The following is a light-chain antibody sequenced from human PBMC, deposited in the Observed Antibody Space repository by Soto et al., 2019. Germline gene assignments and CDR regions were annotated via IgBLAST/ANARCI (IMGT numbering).Light chain of an antibody. J-gene: IGKJ4*01. V-gene: IGKV3-20*01. CDR2: GVS. CDR3: QQYGSSPLT. Sequence: EIVLAQSPGTLSLSPGERATLSCRASQRVSNTYLAWYQQKPGQAPRLLIYGVSSRATGIPDRFSGSGSGTDFTLTISRLEPEDFAVYYCQQYGSSPLTFGGGTK. CDR1: QRVSNTY.